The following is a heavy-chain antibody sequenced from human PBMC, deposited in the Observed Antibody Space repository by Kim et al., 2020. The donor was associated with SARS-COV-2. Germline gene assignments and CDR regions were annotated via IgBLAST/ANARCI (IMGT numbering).Heavy chain of an antibody. Sequence: GGSLRLSCAASGFMFSSYDMNWVRQAPGKGPEWISYINSRSSHIYYADSARGRCTISRDNAKNSLYLQMDSLRVEDTAVFYCARDNHQSARAGGMDVWGQGTTVTVSS. CDR3: ARDNHQSARAGGMDV. CDR1: GFMFSSYD. V-gene: IGHV3-21*01. J-gene: IGHJ6*02. CDR2: INSRSSHI.